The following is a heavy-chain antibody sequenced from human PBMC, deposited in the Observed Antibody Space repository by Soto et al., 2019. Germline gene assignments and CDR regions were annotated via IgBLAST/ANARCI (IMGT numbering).Heavy chain of an antibody. CDR1: GFSFGSYA. V-gene: IGHV3-23*01. CDR2: ISGSDGKT. Sequence: LRLSCAASGFSFGSYALSWVRQAPGKGLEWVSTISGSDGKTFYADSVKGRFSISRDTSQNTLYLQMNSLRADDTAIYYCARWSYLDYWGQGTRVTVYS. CDR3: ARWSYLDY. J-gene: IGHJ4*02. D-gene: IGHD3-3*01.